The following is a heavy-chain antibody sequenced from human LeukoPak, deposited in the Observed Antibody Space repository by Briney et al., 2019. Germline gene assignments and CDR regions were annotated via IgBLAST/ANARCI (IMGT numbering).Heavy chain of an antibody. J-gene: IGHJ5*02. CDR2: ISSSSSYI. Sequence: GGSLRLSCAASGFTFSSYSMNWVRQAPGKGLEWVSSISSSSSYIYYADSVKGRFTISRDNAKNSLYLQMNSLRAEDTAVYYCASIAARRGNWFDPLGQGTLVTVSS. D-gene: IGHD6-6*01. V-gene: IGHV3-21*01. CDR1: GFTFSSYS. CDR3: ASIAARRGNWFDP.